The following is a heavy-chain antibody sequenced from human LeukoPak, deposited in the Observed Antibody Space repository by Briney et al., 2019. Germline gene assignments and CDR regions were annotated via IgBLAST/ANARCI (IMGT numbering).Heavy chain of an antibody. CDR1: GFTFGDYT. CDR2: IWYDGSYK. V-gene: IGHV3-33*03. D-gene: IGHD1-1*01. CDR3: AKDVTTGTLALDY. Sequence: GGSLRLSCTASGFTFGDYTMSWVRQAPGKGLEWVAVIWYDGSYKYYAESVKGRFTISRDNSKNTLYLQMNSLRAEDTAVYYCAKDVTTGTLALDYWGQGILVTVSS. J-gene: IGHJ4*02.